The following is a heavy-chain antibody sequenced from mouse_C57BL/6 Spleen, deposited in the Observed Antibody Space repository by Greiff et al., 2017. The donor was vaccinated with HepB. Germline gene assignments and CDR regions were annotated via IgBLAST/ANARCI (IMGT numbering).Heavy chain of an antibody. CDR3: ARQLGRGAMDY. CDR1: GFTFSDYY. V-gene: IGHV5-12*01. D-gene: IGHD4-1*01. Sequence: EVKLVESGGGLVQPGGSLKLSCAASGFTFSDYYMYWVRQTPEKRLEWVAYISNGGGSTYYPDTVKGRFTISRDNAKNTLYLQMSRLKSEDTAMYYCARQLGRGAMDYWGQGTSVTVSS. J-gene: IGHJ4*01. CDR2: ISNGGGST.